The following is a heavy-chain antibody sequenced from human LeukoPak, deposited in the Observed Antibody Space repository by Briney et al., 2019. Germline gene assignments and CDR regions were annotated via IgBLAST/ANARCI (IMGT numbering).Heavy chain of an antibody. J-gene: IGHJ5*02. CDR2: VYYSGST. D-gene: IGHD5-18*01. V-gene: IGHV4-61*08. CDR1: GGSISSGGYS. Sequence: SETLSLTCAVSGGSISSGGYSWSWIRQPPGKGLEWIGYVYYSGSTNYNPSFKSRITISIDTSKNQFSLRLSSVTAADTAVYYCARGRYTSSSPRFDPWGQATLVTVSS. CDR3: ARGRYTSSSPRFDP.